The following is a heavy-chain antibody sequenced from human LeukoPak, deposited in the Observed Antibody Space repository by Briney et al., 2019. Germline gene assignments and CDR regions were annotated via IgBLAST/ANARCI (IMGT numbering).Heavy chain of an antibody. D-gene: IGHD4-17*01. CDR3: AKSTTVTQRGYFDY. CDR1: GFTFNSYG. V-gene: IGHV3-30*18. CDR2: ISYDGSNK. Sequence: GGSLRLSCAASGFTFNSYGMHWVRQAPAKGLEWVAIISYDGSNKYYADSVKGRFTISRDNSKDTLYLQMNSLRAEDRAVYYCAKSTTVTQRGYFDYWGQGTLVTVSS. J-gene: IGHJ4*02.